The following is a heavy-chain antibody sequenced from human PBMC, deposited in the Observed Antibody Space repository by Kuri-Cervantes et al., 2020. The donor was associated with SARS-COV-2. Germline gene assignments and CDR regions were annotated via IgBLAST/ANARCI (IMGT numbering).Heavy chain of an antibody. Sequence: GESLKISCAASVFTFSSYGMHWVRQAPGKGLEWVAVISYDGSNKYYADSVKGRFTISRDNSKNTLYLQMNSLRAEDTAVYYCAKDRASLEDILVVPAAGMDYWGQGTLVTVSS. CDR1: VFTFSSYG. V-gene: IGHV3-30*18. J-gene: IGHJ4*02. CDR2: ISYDGSNK. D-gene: IGHD2-2*01. CDR3: AKDRASLEDILVVPAAGMDY.